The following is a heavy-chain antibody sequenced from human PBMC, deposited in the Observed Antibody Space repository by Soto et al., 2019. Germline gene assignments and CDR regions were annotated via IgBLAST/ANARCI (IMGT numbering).Heavy chain of an antibody. CDR3: ARERTPQWLVRHYYFDY. D-gene: IGHD6-19*01. V-gene: IGHV3-30-3*01. CDR1: GFTFSSYA. CDR2: ISYDGSNK. Sequence: GGSLRLSCAASGFTFSSYAMHWVRQAPGKGLEWVAVISYDGSNKYYADSVKGRFTISRDNSKNTLYLQMNSLRAEDTAVYYCARERTPQWLVRHYYFDYWGQGTLVTVSS. J-gene: IGHJ4*02.